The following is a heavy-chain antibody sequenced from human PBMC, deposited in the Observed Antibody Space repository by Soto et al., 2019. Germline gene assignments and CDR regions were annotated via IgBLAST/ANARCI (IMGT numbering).Heavy chain of an antibody. V-gene: IGHV1-46*01. Sequence: QVQLVQSGAEVKKSGASVKVSCEASGYTFTTYYMHWVRQAPGQGLEWLGVINPGGGGTTYAQKFQGRHTMTRDTSTSTVYMDLTSLRFEDTAVYYCARAGYCSGVTCYHGNSDYWGQGTLVTVAS. CDR1: GYTFTTYY. CDR3: ARAGYCSGVTCYHGNSDY. CDR2: INPGGGGT. D-gene: IGHD2-15*01. J-gene: IGHJ4*02.